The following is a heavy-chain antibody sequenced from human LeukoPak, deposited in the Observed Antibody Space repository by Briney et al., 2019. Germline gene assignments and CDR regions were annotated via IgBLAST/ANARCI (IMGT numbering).Heavy chain of an antibody. J-gene: IGHJ6*04. CDR2: INPSGGST. D-gene: IGHD6-19*01. CDR1: GYTFTSYY. CDR3: ARGNSFSSGWSPSYYYYGMDV. V-gene: IGHV1-46*01. Sequence: ASVKVSCKASGYTFTSYYMHWVRQAPGQGLEWMGIINPSGGSTSYAQKFRGRVTMTRDTSTSTVYMELSSLRSEDTAVYYCARGNSFSSGWSPSYYYYGMDVWGKGTTVTVSS.